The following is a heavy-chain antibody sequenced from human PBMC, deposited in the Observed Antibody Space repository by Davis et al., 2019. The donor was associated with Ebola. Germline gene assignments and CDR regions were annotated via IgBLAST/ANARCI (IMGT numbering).Heavy chain of an antibody. CDR2: IYDQST. CDR3: ATTQWLREFDN. CDR1: GFTVSSTH. J-gene: IGHJ4*02. Sequence: GGSLRLSCAVSGFTVSSTHMSWVRQAPGKGLEWVSVIYDQSTAYADAVRGRFIISRDKSNNTLYLEMNSLRVDDTAVYYCATTQWLREFDNWGQGTLVTVSS. V-gene: IGHV3-53*05. D-gene: IGHD6-19*01.